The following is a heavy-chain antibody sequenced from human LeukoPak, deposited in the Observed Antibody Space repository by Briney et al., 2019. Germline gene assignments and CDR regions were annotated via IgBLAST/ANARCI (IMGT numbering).Heavy chain of an antibody. D-gene: IGHD2-15*01. J-gene: IGHJ3*02. V-gene: IGHV3-53*01. Sequence: SGGSLRLSCAASGFTVSSNYMSWVRQAPGKGLEWVSVIYSGGSTYYADSVKGRFTISRDNSKNTLYLQMNSLRAEDTAVYYCASVYCSGGSCSVAFDIWGQGTMVTVSS. CDR2: IYSGGST. CDR3: ASVYCSGGSCSVAFDI. CDR1: GFTVSSNY.